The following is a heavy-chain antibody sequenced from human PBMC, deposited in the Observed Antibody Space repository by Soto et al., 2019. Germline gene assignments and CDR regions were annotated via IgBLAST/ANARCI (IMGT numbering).Heavy chain of an antibody. CDR2: IYPGDSDT. D-gene: IGHD3-10*01. V-gene: IGHV5-51*01. CDR1: GYSFTSYW. CDR3: AGGGVRGVITRTRDYYGMDV. Sequence: PGESLKISCKGSGYSFTSYWIGWVRQMPGKGLEWMGIIYPGDSDTRYSPSFQGQVTISADKSISTAYLQWGSLKASDTAMYYFAGGGVRGVITRTRDYYGMDVWGQGTTVTVSS. J-gene: IGHJ6*02.